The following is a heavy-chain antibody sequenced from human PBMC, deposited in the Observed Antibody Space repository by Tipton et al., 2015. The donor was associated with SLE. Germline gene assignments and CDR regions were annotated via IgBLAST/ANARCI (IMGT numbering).Heavy chain of an antibody. D-gene: IGHD3-3*01. CDR1: GGSFSGYY. Sequence: ILSLTCAVYGGSFSGYYWSWIRQPPGKGLEWIGEVNHSGSTNYNPSLKSRVTIFVDTSKNQFSLKLSSVTAADTAVYYCARGWDYDFWSGYADYWGQGPLVTVSS. V-gene: IGHV4-34*01. CDR2: VNHSGST. CDR3: ARGWDYDFWSGYADY. J-gene: IGHJ4*02.